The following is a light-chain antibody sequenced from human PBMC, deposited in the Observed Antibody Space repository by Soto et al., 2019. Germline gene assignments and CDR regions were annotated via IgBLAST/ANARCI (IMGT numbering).Light chain of an antibody. Sequence: QSALTQPRSVSGSPGQSVTISCTGTRSDVGAYNFVSWYQQKPGKAPKLIIYDVTERPSGVPHRFSGSKSGKSASLTISGLQIDDDADYYCCSYAGTYSWVFGGGTQLTVL. CDR1: RSDVGAYNF. CDR2: DVT. V-gene: IGLV2-11*01. CDR3: CSYAGTYSWV. J-gene: IGLJ3*02.